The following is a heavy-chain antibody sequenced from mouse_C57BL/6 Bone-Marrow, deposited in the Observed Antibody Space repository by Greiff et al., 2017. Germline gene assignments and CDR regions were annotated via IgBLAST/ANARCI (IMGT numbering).Heavy chain of an antibody. CDR2: ISSGGSYT. J-gene: IGHJ2*01. CDR1: GFTFSSYG. D-gene: IGHD1-1*01. Sequence: VQGVESGGDLVKPGGSLKISCAASGFTFSSYGMSWVRQTPDKRLEWVATISSGGSYTYYPDSVKGRFTISRDNAKNTLYLQMSSLKSEDTAMYYCARYYYDYFDYWGQGTTLTVSS. V-gene: IGHV5-6*01. CDR3: ARYYYDYFDY.